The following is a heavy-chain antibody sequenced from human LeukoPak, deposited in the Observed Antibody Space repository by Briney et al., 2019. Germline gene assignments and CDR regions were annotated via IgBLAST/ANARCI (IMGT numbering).Heavy chain of an antibody. J-gene: IGHJ3*02. Sequence: PGGSLRLSCAASGFTFSSYSMNWVRQAPGKGLEWVSYISSSSSTIYYADSVKGRFTISRHNAKNSLYLQMNSLRAEDTAVYYCARTAGYSGSYDAFDIWGQGTMVTVSS. CDR2: ISSSSSTI. CDR3: ARTAGYSGSYDAFDI. D-gene: IGHD1-26*01. CDR1: GFTFSSYS. V-gene: IGHV3-48*01.